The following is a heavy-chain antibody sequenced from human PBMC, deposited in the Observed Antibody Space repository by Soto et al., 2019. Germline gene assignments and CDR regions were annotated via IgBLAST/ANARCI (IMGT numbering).Heavy chain of an antibody. V-gene: IGHV4-30-2*01. CDR3: ASGQQRAGNY. CDR1: GGSISSGGYS. Sequence: QLQLQESGSGLVKPSQTLSLTCAVSGGSISSGGYSWSWIRQPPGKGLEWIGYIYHSGSTYYNPSLKSRATISVARTKNQSPLKLSSVTAADTAGYYCASGQQRAGNYWGKGTLFTVSS. CDR2: IYHSGST. D-gene: IGHD6-13*01. J-gene: IGHJ4*02.